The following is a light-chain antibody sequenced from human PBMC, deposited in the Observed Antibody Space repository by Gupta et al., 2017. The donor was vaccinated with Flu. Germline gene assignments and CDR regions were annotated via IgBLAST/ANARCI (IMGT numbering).Light chain of an antibody. Sequence: QSVLTQPPSASGTPGQRVTISCSGSSSNIGSNTVNWYQQLPGTAPKLLIYSNNQRPSGVPDRFSGSKSGTSASLAISGLQSEDEAEYYCAAWDDSLKGGVFGGGTKLTVL. J-gene: IGLJ3*02. CDR2: SNN. V-gene: IGLV1-44*01. CDR3: AAWDDSLKGGV. CDR1: SSNIGSNT.